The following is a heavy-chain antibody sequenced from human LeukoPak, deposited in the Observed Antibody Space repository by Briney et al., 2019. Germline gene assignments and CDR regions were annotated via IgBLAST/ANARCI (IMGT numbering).Heavy chain of an antibody. Sequence: GASVKVSCKASGYTFTDHHMHWVRQAPGQGLEWMGWINPDSGGADYAQKFQGRVTMTRDTSTSTAYMELTRLRSDDTAVYYCTLFTHWGQGTLVTVSS. CDR1: GYTFTDHH. V-gene: IGHV1-2*02. D-gene: IGHD2-15*01. CDR3: TLFTH. J-gene: IGHJ4*02. CDR2: INPDSGGA.